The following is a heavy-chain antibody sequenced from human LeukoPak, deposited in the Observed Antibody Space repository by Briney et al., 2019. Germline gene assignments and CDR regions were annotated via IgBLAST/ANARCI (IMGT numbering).Heavy chain of an antibody. V-gene: IGHV1-18*01. CDR1: GYTFTSYG. CDR3: ARGHSLVVITYYYYMDV. J-gene: IGHJ6*03. Sequence: ASVKVSCKASGYTFTSYGISWVRQAPGQGLEWMGWISAYNGNTNYAQKLQGRVTMTRNTSISTAYMELGSLRSEDTAVYYCARGHSLVVITYYYYMDVWGKGTTVTVSS. CDR2: ISAYNGNT. D-gene: IGHD3-22*01.